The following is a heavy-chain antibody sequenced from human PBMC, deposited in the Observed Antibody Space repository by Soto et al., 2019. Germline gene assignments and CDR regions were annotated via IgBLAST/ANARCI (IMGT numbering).Heavy chain of an antibody. J-gene: IGHJ4*02. CDR2: IRGSGGST. V-gene: IGHV3-23*01. D-gene: IGHD3-22*01. Sequence: PGGSLRLSCAASGFTFSSYAMSWVRQAPGKGLEWVSAIRGSGGSTYYADSVKGRFTISRDNSKNTLYLQMNSLRAEDTAVYYCAKDIWITMIADFDYWGQGTLVTVSS. CDR3: AKDIWITMIADFDY. CDR1: GFTFSSYA.